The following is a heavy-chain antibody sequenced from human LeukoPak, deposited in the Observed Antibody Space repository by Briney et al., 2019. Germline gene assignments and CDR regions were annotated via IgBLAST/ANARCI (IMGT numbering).Heavy chain of an antibody. CDR2: IRYDGSKK. Sequence: PGGSLRLSCAASGFTFSSNGMNWVRQAPGKGLEWVAVIRYDGSKKYYADSVKGRFTISRDNSKNTVYLQMNSLRAEDTAVYYCARLSGSALDYWGQGTLVTVSS. J-gene: IGHJ4*02. D-gene: IGHD3-10*01. CDR1: GFTFSSNG. V-gene: IGHV3-33*01. CDR3: ARLSGSALDY.